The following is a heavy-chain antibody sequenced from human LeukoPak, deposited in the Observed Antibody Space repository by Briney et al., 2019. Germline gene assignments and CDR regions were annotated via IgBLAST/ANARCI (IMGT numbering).Heavy chain of an antibody. CDR1: GFTFSRYW. J-gene: IGHJ4*02. CDR2: IKQDGTEK. CDR3: ARGGAASDY. V-gene: IGHV3-7*01. D-gene: IGHD1-26*01. Sequence: GGALRLSCAASGFTFSRYWMSWVRQAPGKGGERVANIKQDGTEKYYVHSVKGRFTISRDNAKNSLYLQMNSLRAEDTAVYYCARGGAASDYWGQGTPVTVSS.